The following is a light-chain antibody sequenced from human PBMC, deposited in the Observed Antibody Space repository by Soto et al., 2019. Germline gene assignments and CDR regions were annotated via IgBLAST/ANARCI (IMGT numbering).Light chain of an antibody. CDR1: QSVSRS. CDR2: DAS. V-gene: IGKV3-15*01. CDR3: QQYNNWPPWT. Sequence: EMVMTQSPATLSVSPGERATLSCRVSQSVSRSLAWYQQKPGQAPRLLISDASTRATGIPARFSGSGSETEFTLTISSLQSEDSAVYYCQQYNNWPPWTFGQGTKVDIK. J-gene: IGKJ1*01.